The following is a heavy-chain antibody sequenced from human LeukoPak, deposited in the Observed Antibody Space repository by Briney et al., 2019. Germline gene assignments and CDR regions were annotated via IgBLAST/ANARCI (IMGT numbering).Heavy chain of an antibody. D-gene: IGHD3-16*01. J-gene: IGHJ6*03. Sequence: GASVKVSYKASGGTFSSYAISWVRQAPGQGLEWMGGIIPIFGTANYAQKFQGRVTITTDESTSTAYMELSSLRSEDTAVYYCARVGGPYYYYYMDVWGKGTTVTVSS. V-gene: IGHV1-69*05. CDR1: GGTFSSYA. CDR3: ARVGGPYYYYYMDV. CDR2: IIPIFGTA.